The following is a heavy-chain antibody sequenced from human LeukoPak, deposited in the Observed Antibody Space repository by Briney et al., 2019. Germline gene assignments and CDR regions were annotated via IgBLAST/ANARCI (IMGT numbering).Heavy chain of an antibody. CDR3: ARDSPIWSGYTTAKNYYYYGMDV. J-gene: IGHJ6*02. CDR1: GGSISSGDYY. D-gene: IGHD3-3*01. Sequence: PSQTLSLTCTVSGGSISSGDYYWSWIRQPPGKGLKWIGYIYYSGSTYYNPSLKSRVTISVDTSKNQFSLKLSSVTAADTAVYYCARDSPIWSGYTTAKNYYYYGMDVWGQGTTVTVSS. CDR2: IYYSGST. V-gene: IGHV4-30-4*01.